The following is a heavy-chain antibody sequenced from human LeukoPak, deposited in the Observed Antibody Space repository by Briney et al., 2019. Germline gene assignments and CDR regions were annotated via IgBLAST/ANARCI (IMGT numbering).Heavy chain of an antibody. D-gene: IGHD1-26*01. CDR1: GGSISTSSYY. Sequence: KSSETLSLTCTVSGGSISTSSYYWGWIRQPPGKGLEWLASIYYSGGTYYNPSLKSRVTISVDTSKNQFSLKLSSVTAADTAVYYCARIVVGATKRGWFDPWGQGTLVTVSS. V-gene: IGHV4-39*01. CDR2: IYYSGGT. CDR3: ARIVVGATKRGWFDP. J-gene: IGHJ5*02.